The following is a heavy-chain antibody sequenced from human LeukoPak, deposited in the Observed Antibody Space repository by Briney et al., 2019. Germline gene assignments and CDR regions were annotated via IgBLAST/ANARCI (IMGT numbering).Heavy chain of an antibody. V-gene: IGHV4-39*01. CDR2: IYYSGST. J-gene: IGHJ3*02. D-gene: IGHD2-2*02. CDR3: ARYCSSTSCYKRDAFDI. Sequence: SETLSLTCTVSGGSISSSSYYWGWIRQPPGKGLEWIGSIYYSGSTYYNPSLKSRVTISVDTSKNQFSLKLSSVTAADTAVYYCARYCSSTSCYKRDAFDIWGQGTMVTVSS. CDR1: GGSISSSSYY.